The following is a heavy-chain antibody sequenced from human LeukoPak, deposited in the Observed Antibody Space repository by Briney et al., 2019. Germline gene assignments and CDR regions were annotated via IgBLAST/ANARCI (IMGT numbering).Heavy chain of an antibody. CDR3: AKRGSRGYYYDSSGYSA. V-gene: IGHV3-23*01. D-gene: IGHD3-22*01. CDR2: ISGSGGST. CDR1: GFTFSSYA. J-gene: IGHJ5*02. Sequence: GGSLRLSCAASGFTFSSYAMHWVRQAPGKGLEWVAVISGSGGSTYYADSVKGRFTISRDNSKNTLYLQMNSLRAEDTAVYYCAKRGSRGYYYDSSGYSAWGQGTLVTVSS.